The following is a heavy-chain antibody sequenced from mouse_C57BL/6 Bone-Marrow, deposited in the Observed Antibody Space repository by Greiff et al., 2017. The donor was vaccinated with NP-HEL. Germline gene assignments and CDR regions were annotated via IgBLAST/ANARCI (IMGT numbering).Heavy chain of an antibody. CDR3: ARFGYRGFAY. CDR2: INPNNGGT. CDR1: GYTFTDYN. J-gene: IGHJ3*01. D-gene: IGHD2-2*01. Sequence: EVQLQQSGPELVKPGASVKLSCKASGYTFTDYNMHWVKQSHGKSLEWIGYINPNNGGTSYNQKFKGKATLTVNKSSSTAYMELRSLTSEDAAVYYCARFGYRGFAYWGQGTLVTVSA. V-gene: IGHV1-22*01.